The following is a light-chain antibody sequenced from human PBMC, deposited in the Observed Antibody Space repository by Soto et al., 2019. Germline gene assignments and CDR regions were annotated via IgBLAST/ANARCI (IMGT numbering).Light chain of an antibody. CDR3: LQHKTFPWT. J-gene: IGKJ1*01. Sequence: IQMTQSPSAMSASVGDRVTITCRASQDISNSLAWLQQRPGKVPKRLIYPAPSLQSGVPSRFSGSRSGTEFTLTISSLQPEDFATYYCLQHKTFPWTFGQGTKVDIK. V-gene: IGKV1-17*03. CDR1: QDISNS. CDR2: PAP.